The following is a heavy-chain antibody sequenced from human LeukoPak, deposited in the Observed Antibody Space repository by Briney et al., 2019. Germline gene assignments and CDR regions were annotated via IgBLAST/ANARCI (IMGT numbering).Heavy chain of an antibody. CDR3: ARSRSGSDL. J-gene: IGHJ5*02. D-gene: IGHD6-19*01. Sequence: GGSLRLSCAASGFTFSSYTMNWVRQAPGKGLEWVSSITTTSSYIYYADSVKGRFTISRDNAKSSLFLQMNSLRAEDTGVYYCARSRSGSDLWGQGTLVTVSS. CDR1: GFTFSSYT. CDR2: ITTTSSYI. V-gene: IGHV3-21*01.